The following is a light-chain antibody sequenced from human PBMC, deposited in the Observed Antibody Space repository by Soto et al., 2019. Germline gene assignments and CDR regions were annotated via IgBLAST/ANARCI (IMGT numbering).Light chain of an antibody. J-gene: IGKJ3*01. CDR3: QYYNTSLGFA. CDR1: QTVSSAY. CDR2: GAS. V-gene: IGKV3-20*01. Sequence: VLTQSPGTLSLSPGESATLSCRASQTVSSAYLAWYQQKPGQAPRLLIYGASSRVPIVPDRFSGSGSGADFSLATSRLEPEDFALYYCQYYNTSLGFAFGPGTRV.